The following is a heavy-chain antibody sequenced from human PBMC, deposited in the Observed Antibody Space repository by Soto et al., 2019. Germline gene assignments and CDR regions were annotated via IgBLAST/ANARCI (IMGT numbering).Heavy chain of an antibody. CDR2: INHSGST. J-gene: IGHJ6*02. CDR3: AGLGELFLDV. CDR1: GGSFSGYY. V-gene: IGHV4-34*01. Sequence: SETLSLTCAVYGGSFSGYYWSWSRQPPGKGLEWIGEINHSGSTNYNPSLKSRVTISVDTSKNQFSLKLSSVTAADTAVYYCAGLGELFLDVWGQGTRVTVSS. D-gene: IGHD3-10*01.